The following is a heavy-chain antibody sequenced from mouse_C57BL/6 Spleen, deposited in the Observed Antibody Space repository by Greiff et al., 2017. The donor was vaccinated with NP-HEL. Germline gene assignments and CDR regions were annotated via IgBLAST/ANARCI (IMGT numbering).Heavy chain of an antibody. Sequence: VKVVESGPGLVQPSQSLSITCTVSGFSLTSYGVHWVRQSPGKGLEWLGVIWSGGSTDYNAAFISRLSISKDNSKSQVFFKMNSLQADDTAIYYCARTAYYSNPFAYWGQGTLVTVSA. CDR2: IWSGGST. J-gene: IGHJ3*01. D-gene: IGHD2-5*01. CDR3: ARTAYYSNPFAY. V-gene: IGHV2-2*01. CDR1: GFSLTSYG.